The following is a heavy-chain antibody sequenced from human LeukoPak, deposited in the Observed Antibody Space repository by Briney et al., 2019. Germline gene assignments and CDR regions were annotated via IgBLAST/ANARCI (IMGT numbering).Heavy chain of an antibody. CDR2: IYSGGST. CDR3: ARAGITMIVVVIIQGFDY. Sequence: PGGSLRLSCAASGFTVSSNYMSWVRQAPGKGLEWVSVIYSGGSTYYADSVEGRFTISRDNSKNTLYLQMNSLRAEDTAVYYCARAGITMIVVVIIQGFDYWGQGTLVTVSS. CDR1: GFTVSSNY. D-gene: IGHD3-22*01. J-gene: IGHJ4*02. V-gene: IGHV3-53*01.